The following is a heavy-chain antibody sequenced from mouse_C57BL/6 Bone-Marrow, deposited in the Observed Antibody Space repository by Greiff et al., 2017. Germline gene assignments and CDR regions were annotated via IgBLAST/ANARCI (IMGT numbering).Heavy chain of an antibody. CDR3: ASPRIYYDYDGFMDY. D-gene: IGHD2-4*01. CDR2: IYPGSGNT. V-gene: IGHV1-76*01. Sequence: QVQLQQSGAELVRPGASVKLSCKASGYTFTDYYINWVKQRPGQGLEWIARIYPGSGNTYYNEKFKGKATLTADKSSSTAYMQLSSLTSEDSAVYFCASPRIYYDYDGFMDYWGQGTSVTVSS. J-gene: IGHJ4*01. CDR1: GYTFTDYY.